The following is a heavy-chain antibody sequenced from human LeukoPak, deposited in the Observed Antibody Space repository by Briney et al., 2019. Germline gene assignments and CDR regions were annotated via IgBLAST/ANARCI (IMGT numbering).Heavy chain of an antibody. V-gene: IGHV3-30*02. CDR2: IGYDGTDK. Sequence: PGGSLRLSCAASGFTFSNHGMHWVRQAPGKGLEWGAFIGYDGTDKYYADSVKRRVTISRDNSENTVSLQLNSLRAEDTAVYYCGKGLAYTYPYSGNMDVWGKGTTVTISS. CDR1: GFTFSNHG. CDR3: GKGLAYTYPYSGNMDV. D-gene: IGHD5-18*01. J-gene: IGHJ6*03.